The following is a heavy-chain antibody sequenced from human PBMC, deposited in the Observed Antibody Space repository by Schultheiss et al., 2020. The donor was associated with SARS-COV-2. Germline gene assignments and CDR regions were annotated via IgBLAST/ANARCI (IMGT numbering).Heavy chain of an antibody. CDR3: ASPVGYCSSTSCYV. Sequence: GGSLRLSCAASGFTFSSYAMHWVRQAPGKGLEWVAVISYDGRNKYYADSVKGRFTISRDNSKNTLYLQMNSLRAEDTAVYYCASPVGYCSSTSCYVWGQGTLVTVSS. CDR2: ISYDGRNK. D-gene: IGHD2-2*01. CDR1: GFTFSSYA. V-gene: IGHV3-30*04. J-gene: IGHJ4*02.